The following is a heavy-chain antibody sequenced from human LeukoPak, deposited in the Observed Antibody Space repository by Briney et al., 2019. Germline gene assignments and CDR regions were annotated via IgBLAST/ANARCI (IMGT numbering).Heavy chain of an antibody. CDR3: ATGGGFYYGH. D-gene: IGHD3-22*01. Sequence: GGSLRLSCAASGFTFSSYGMHWVRQAPGKGLEWVAAAQGDGRLQYYADSVKGRFTISKDISKSTLYVQMNSLRAEDTAVYYCATGGGFYYGHWGQGTLVTVSS. J-gene: IGHJ4*02. CDR1: GFTFSSYG. CDR2: AQGDGRLQ. V-gene: IGHV3-30*02.